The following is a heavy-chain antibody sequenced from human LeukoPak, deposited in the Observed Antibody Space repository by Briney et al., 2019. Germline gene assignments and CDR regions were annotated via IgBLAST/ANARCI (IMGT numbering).Heavy chain of an antibody. J-gene: IGHJ4*02. D-gene: IGHD4-17*01. V-gene: IGHV3-30*04. CDR2: ISYDGSNK. Sequence: PGRSLRLSCAASGFTFSSYAMYWVRQAPGKGLEWVAVISYDGSNKYYADSVKGRFTISRDNSKNTLYLQMNSLRAEDTAVYYCARDLYDYGDYGGANDYWGQGTLVTVSS. CDR1: GFTFSSYA. CDR3: ARDLYDYGDYGGANDY.